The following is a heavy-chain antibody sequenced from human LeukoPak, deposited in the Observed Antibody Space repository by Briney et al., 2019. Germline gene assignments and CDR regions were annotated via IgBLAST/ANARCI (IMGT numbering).Heavy chain of an antibody. Sequence: SETLSLTCTGSGGSISSSYWSWIRQPAGKGLEWIGLIYSSGNTNYNPSLTSRVTMSVDTPKNQFSLTLSSVTAADTAVYYCARDYGGYGFGSFDIWGQGTTVTV. V-gene: IGHV4-4*07. D-gene: IGHD5-12*01. CDR2: IYSSGNT. J-gene: IGHJ3*02. CDR3: ARDYGGYGFGSFDI. CDR1: GGSISSSY.